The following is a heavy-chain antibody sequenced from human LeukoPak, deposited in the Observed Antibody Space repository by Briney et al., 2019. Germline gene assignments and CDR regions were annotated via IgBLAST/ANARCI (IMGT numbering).Heavy chain of an antibody. CDR1: GFTFSSYS. CDR2: ISSSSSYI. D-gene: IGHD3-10*01. J-gene: IGHJ4*02. V-gene: IGHV3-21*01. Sequence: GGSLRLSCAASGFTFSSYSMNWVRQAPGKGLEWVSSISSSSSYIYYADSVKGRFTISRDNAENSLYLQMNSLGAEDTAVYYCARGILGGHYFDYWGQGTLVTVSS. CDR3: ARGILGGHYFDY.